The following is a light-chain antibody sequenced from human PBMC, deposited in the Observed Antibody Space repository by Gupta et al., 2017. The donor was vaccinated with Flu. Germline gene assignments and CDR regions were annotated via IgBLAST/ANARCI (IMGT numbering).Light chain of an antibody. CDR3: QQRSEWPLT. CDR1: QNVGRQ. V-gene: IGKV3-11*01. CDR2: DAS. Sequence: PATLSLSSGESATLSCRASQNVGRQLAWYQQKPGRAPRLLISDASNRATDMPARFSGSGSGTEFTLTISSLEAEDFAVYVCQQRSEWPLTFGGGTKVEI. J-gene: IGKJ4*01.